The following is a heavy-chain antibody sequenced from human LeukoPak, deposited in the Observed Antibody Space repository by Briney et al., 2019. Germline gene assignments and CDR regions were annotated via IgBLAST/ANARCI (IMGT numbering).Heavy chain of an antibody. CDR1: GSTFSSYW. Sequence: PGGSLRLSCAASGSTFSSYWMSWVRQAPGKGLEWVANIKQDGSEKYYVDSVKGRFTISRDNAKNSLYLQMNSLRAKDTAVFYCVRGRGVNFGYWGQGTLVTVSS. D-gene: IGHD2-8*01. J-gene: IGHJ4*02. CDR3: VRGRGVNFGY. CDR2: IKQDGSEK. V-gene: IGHV3-7*01.